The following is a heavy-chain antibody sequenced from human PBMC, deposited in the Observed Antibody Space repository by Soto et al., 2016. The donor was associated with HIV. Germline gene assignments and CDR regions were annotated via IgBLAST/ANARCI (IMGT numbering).Heavy chain of an antibody. V-gene: IGHV3-21*02. Sequence: EVQLVESGGGLVKPGGSLRLSRAASGFTFRSFSMNWVRQAPGKGLEWVSSISSSSNYIFYADSVRGRFTISRDNANKSLYLLLSTLRVEDTAVYYCVRGESYWGLGTLVTVSS. CDR3: VRGESY. J-gene: IGHJ4*02. CDR1: GFTFRSFS. CDR2: ISSSSNYI.